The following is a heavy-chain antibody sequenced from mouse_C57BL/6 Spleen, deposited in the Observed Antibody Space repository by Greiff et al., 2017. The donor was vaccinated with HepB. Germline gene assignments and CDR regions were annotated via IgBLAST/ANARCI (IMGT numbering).Heavy chain of an antibody. CDR3: ARRGYYGSSSAWFAY. Sequence: EVQLQQSGPELVKPGASVKISCKASGYTFTDYYMNWVKQSHGKSLEWIGDINPNNGGTSYNQKFKGKATLTVDKSSSTAYMELRSLTSEDSAVYYGARRGYYGSSSAWFAYWGQGTLVTVSA. V-gene: IGHV1-26*01. CDR1: GYTFTDYY. D-gene: IGHD1-1*01. CDR2: INPNNGGT. J-gene: IGHJ3*01.